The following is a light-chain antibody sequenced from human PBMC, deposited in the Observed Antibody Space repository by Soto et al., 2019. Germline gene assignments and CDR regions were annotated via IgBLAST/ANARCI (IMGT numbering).Light chain of an antibody. CDR2: DST. Sequence: IVLTQSPATLSLSPGERATLSCRASQSVTTYLAWYQQKPGQAPRLLMYDSTNRATGIPARLSGSGSGTDFTLTISSLEPEDFAVYYCQQRSTWPWTFGQGTKVEIK. J-gene: IGKJ1*01. V-gene: IGKV3-11*01. CDR3: QQRSTWPWT. CDR1: QSVTTY.